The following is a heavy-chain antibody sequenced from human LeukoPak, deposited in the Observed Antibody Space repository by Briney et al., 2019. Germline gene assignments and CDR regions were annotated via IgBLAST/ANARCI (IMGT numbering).Heavy chain of an antibody. Sequence: ASVKVSCKASGYTFTAYYLHWVRQAPGQGLEWMGWINPNSGGTNYAQEFQGRVTLTRDTSISTTYMELSSLRSDDTALYYCASVYSTGWYYYYWGQGTLVTISS. D-gene: IGHD2-8*02. CDR2: INPNSGGT. CDR1: GYTFTAYY. CDR3: ASVYSTGWYYYY. V-gene: IGHV1-2*02. J-gene: IGHJ4*02.